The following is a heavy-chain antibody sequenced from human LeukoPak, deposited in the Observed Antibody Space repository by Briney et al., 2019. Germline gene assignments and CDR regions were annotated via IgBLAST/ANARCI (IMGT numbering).Heavy chain of an antibody. J-gene: IGHJ4*02. CDR1: GFTFSIYA. Sequence: AGGSLRLSCAASGFTFSIYAMSWVRQAPGKGLEWVSAISGSGGSPYYADSVNGRFTISRDNSKSTLYLQMNRLRAEDTAVYYCAKDYSPFGGVIGSFDYWGQGTLVTVSS. D-gene: IGHD3-16*02. V-gene: IGHV3-23*01. CDR3: AKDYSPFGGVIGSFDY. CDR2: ISGSGGSP.